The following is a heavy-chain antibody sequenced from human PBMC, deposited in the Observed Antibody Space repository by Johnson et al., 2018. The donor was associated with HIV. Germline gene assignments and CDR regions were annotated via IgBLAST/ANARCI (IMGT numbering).Heavy chain of an antibody. Sequence: QVQLVESGGGLVQPGGSLRLSCAASGFTFSSYAMHWVRQAPGKGLEWVAVISYDGSNKYYADSVKGRFTISRDNSKNTLYLQMNSLRAEDTAVYYCANVRWPDAFDIWGQGTMVTVSS. V-gene: IGHV3-30*14. CDR1: GFTFSSYA. D-gene: IGHD4-23*01. J-gene: IGHJ3*02. CDR3: ANVRWPDAFDI. CDR2: ISYDGSNK.